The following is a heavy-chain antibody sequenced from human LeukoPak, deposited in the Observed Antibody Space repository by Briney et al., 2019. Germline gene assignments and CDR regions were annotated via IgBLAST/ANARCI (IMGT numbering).Heavy chain of an antibody. V-gene: IGHV1-18*01. CDR2: ISAYNGNT. D-gene: IGHD3-3*01. CDR3: ARGSYYDFWSGYPTRYYYYGMDV. Sequence: GASVKVSCKASGYTFTSYGISWVRQAPGQGLEWMGWISAYNGNTNYAQKLQGRVTMTTDTSTSTAYMELRSLRSDDTAVYYCARGSYYDFWSGYPTRYYYYGMDVWGQGTTVTVSS. J-gene: IGHJ6*02. CDR1: GYTFTSYG.